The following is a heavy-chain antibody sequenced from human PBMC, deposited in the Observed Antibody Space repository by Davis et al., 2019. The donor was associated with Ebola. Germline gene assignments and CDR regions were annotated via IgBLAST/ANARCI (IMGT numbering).Heavy chain of an antibody. CDR3: ARRHQEQEDYNFETSDV. V-gene: IGHV4-61*01. CDR1: GGSVSSDNYA. D-gene: IGHD3/OR15-3a*01. CDR2: IFYSGST. Sequence: PSETLSLTCTVSGGSVSSDNYAWSWIRQAPGKGLEWIGYIFYSGSTNYNPSLKSRVTTSVDTSKNQFSLKLTSVTAADTAVYFCARRHQEQEDYNFETSDVWGQGTLVIVSS. J-gene: IGHJ4*02.